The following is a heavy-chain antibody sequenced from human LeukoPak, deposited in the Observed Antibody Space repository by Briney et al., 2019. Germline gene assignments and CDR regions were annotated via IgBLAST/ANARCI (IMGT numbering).Heavy chain of an antibody. CDR2: ISSDGDKQ. CDR1: GFTFTNYA. Sequence: PGGSLRLSCAASGFTFTNYAMHWVRQTPGEGLEWVAAISSDGDKQFYADSVKGRFTISRDNSENTLYLQMNGLTNEDTTTYYCAKDRTNFYYYMDVWGKGTTVTVSS. CDR3: AKDRTNFYYYMDV. V-gene: IGHV3-30-3*01. J-gene: IGHJ6*03.